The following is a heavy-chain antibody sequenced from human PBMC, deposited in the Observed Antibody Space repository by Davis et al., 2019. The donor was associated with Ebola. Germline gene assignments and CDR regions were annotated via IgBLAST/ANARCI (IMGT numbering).Heavy chain of an antibody. CDR1: GGSISSYY. V-gene: IGHV4-59*12. CDR2: IYYSGST. CDR3: ARDKVSYGMDV. Sequence: GSLRLSCTVSGGSISSYYWSWIRQPPGKGLEWIGYIYYSGSTNYNPSLKSRVTISVDTSKNQFSLKLSSVTAADTAVYYCARDKVSYGMDVWGQGTTVTVSS. J-gene: IGHJ6*02. D-gene: IGHD2-8*01.